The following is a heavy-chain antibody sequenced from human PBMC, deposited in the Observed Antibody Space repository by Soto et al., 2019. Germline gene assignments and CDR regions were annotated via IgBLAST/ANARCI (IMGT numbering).Heavy chain of an antibody. V-gene: IGHV4-34*01. D-gene: IGHD3-10*01. CDR3: ARTDYYFTSDY. J-gene: IGHJ4*02. CDR2: INHSGST. Sequence: SETLSLTCAVYGGSFSGYYWSWIRQPPGKGLEWIGEINHSGSTNYNPSLKSRVTISVDTSKNQFSLKLSSVTAADTAVYYCARTDYYFTSDYWGQGTLVTVSS. CDR1: GGSFSGYY.